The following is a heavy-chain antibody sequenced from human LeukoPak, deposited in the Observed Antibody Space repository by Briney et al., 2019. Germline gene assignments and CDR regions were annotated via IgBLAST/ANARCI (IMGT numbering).Heavy chain of an antibody. Sequence: GGSLRLSCAASGLTFSTSGMHWVRQAPGKGLEWVAFIQYDESDKYYADSVRGRLTISRDNSKNTLYLQMNSLRAEDTAVYYCAREGGIIVAGKFDSWGQGSLVTVSS. CDR2: IQYDESDK. J-gene: IGHJ4*02. CDR3: AREGGIIVAGKFDS. D-gene: IGHD6-19*01. CDR1: GLTFSTSG. V-gene: IGHV3-30*02.